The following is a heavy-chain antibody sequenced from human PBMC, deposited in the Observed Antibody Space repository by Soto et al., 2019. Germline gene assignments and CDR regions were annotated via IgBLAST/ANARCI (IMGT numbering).Heavy chain of an antibody. CDR2: INHSGTI. V-gene: IGHV4-34*01. Sequence: QVRLQQWGAGLLKPSETLSLTCAVYGGSLGGDYWTWIRQAPGKGLEWIGEINHSGTINFDPSLRSRLTISLDTSKKEFSLKLRSVTDADTATYYCARADRTLVTSYSLDVWGQGTTVTVSS. J-gene: IGHJ6*02. CDR3: ARADRTLVTSYSLDV. D-gene: IGHD2-21*02. CDR1: GGSLGGDY.